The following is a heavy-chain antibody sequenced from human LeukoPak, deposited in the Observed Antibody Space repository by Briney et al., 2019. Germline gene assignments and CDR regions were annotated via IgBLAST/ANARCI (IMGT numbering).Heavy chain of an antibody. CDR3: ATTRQPRTSDPFDY. CDR1: GCSFTDSW. V-gene: IGHV5-10-1*01. D-gene: IGHD1-7*01. Sequence: GESLQISCKAFGCSFTDSWITWVRQMPVKRLEWMGRIDPSDSYVNYSPSFQGHVTISVDESISAAYLHWSSLKASDTAMYYCATTRQPRTSDPFDYWGQGTLVTVSS. CDR2: IDPSDSYV. J-gene: IGHJ4*02.